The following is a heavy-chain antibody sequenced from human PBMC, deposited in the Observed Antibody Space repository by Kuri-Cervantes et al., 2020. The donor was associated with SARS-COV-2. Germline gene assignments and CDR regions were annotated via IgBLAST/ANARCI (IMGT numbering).Heavy chain of an antibody. CDR1: GFIFSDYY. CDR3: ARSGIAARYDAFDI. CDR2: ISYDGSNK. Sequence: GESLKISCTASGFIFSDYYMTWIRQAPGKGLEWVAVISYDGSNKYYADSVKGRFTISRDNSKNTLYLQMNSLRAEDTAVYYCARSGIAARYDAFDIWGQGTMVTVSS. D-gene: IGHD6-6*01. V-gene: IGHV3-30-3*01. J-gene: IGHJ3*02.